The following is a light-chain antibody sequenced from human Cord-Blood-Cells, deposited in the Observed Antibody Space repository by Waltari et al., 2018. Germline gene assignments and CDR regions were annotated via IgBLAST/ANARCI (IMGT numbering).Light chain of an antibody. Sequence: QSALTQPASVSGSPGQSITISCTGTSSDVGGYHYVSGYQQHPGKAPKLMNYDVSKRPSGVSNRFSGSKSGNTASLTISGLQAEDEADYYCSSYTSSSTYVVFGGGTKLTVL. CDR2: DVS. J-gene: IGLJ2*01. V-gene: IGLV2-14*01. CDR1: SSDVGGYHY. CDR3: SSYTSSSTYVV.